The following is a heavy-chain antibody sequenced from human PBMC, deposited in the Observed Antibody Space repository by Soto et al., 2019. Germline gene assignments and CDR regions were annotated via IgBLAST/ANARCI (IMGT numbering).Heavy chain of an antibody. V-gene: IGHV4-61*01. CDR3: ARSDIVIVAAAIGDPFPWFDT. Sequence: PSETLSLTCTVSGGSVSSGSYYWSWIRQPPGKGLEWIGYIYYSGSTNCNPSLKSRVTISADTSENQFSLKLSSVTAADTAVYYCARSDIVIVAAAIGDPFPWFDTWGQGTLVTVSS. J-gene: IGHJ5*02. D-gene: IGHD2-2*02. CDR2: IYYSGST. CDR1: GGSVSSGSYY.